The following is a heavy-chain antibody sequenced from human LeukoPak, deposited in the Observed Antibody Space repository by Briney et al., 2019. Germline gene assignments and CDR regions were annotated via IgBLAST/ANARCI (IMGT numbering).Heavy chain of an antibody. CDR3: ARFLWFGGPFDP. CDR2: ISYSGST. J-gene: IGHJ5*02. Sequence: SQTLSLTCAISGDSVSSNSAAWNWIRQPPGKGLEWIGCISYSGSTNYKSSLKSRVTISVDTSKNQFSLKVRSVTAADTAVYYCARFLWFGGPFDPWGQGTLVTVSS. V-gene: IGHV4-59*12. CDR1: GDSVSSNSAA. D-gene: IGHD3-10*01.